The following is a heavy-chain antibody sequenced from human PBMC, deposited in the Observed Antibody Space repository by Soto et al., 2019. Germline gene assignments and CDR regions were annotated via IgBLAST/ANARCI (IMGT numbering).Heavy chain of an antibody. CDR2: MNPDSGDT. Sequence: QVQLVQSGAEVKKPGASVKVSCEASGYPFSAFDINWVRQAGGQGLEWMGWMNPDSGDTAFAQRFKDRITMTRSTSISTAYMELSRLTSDDTAVYFCVRQPGGVATPGDDYWGQGTLVTVSS. D-gene: IGHD2-15*01. V-gene: IGHV1-8*01. J-gene: IGHJ4*02. CDR1: GYPFSAFD. CDR3: VRQPGGVATPGDDY.